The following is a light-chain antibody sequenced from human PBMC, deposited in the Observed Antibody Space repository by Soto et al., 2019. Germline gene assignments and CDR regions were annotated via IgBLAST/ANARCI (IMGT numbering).Light chain of an antibody. CDR1: ENIYTN. CDR3: QQYNNWPPAT. V-gene: IGKV3-15*01. CDR2: GAS. Sequence: EIVITQSPATLSVSPGERATLSCRASENIYTNLAWYQQKPGQAPRLLFYGASTRATGLPARFSGTGSGTEFTLTINSLQAEDSAVYYCQQYNNWPPATFGGGNKVDIK. J-gene: IGKJ4*01.